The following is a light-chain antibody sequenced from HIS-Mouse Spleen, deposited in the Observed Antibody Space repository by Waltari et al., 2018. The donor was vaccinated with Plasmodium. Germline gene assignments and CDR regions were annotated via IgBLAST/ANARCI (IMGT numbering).Light chain of an antibody. CDR3: SSYAGSNNLV. V-gene: IGLV2-8*01. J-gene: IGLJ2*01. CDR2: EVS. Sequence: QSALTQPPSASGSPGQSVTISCTGTSSDVGGYNYVSWYQQHPGKAPKLMIYEVSTRPSGVADRFAGAKSGNTASLTVSGLQAEDEADYYCSSYAGSNNLVFGGGTKLTVL. CDR1: SSDVGGYNY.